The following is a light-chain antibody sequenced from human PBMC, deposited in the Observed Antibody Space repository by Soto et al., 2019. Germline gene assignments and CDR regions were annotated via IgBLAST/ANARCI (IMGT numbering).Light chain of an antibody. Sequence: QTVVTQSPSASASLGASVKLTCTLSSGHSSYAIAWHQQRPEKGPRYLMKLNSDGSHSKGDGIPDRFSGSSSGAERYLTISSLQSADAADSYCQTWGTGIQVFGGGTKVTVL. CDR2: LNSDGSH. V-gene: IGLV4-69*01. CDR3: QTWGTGIQV. CDR1: SGHSSYA. J-gene: IGLJ2*01.